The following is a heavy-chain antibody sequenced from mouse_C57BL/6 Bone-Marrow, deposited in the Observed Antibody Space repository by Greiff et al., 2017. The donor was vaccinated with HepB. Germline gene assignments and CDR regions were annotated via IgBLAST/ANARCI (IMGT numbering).Heavy chain of an antibody. Sequence: VHVKQSGAELVRPGASVKLSCTASGFNIKDDYMHWVKQRPEQGLEWIGWLDPENGDTEYASKFQGKATITADTSSNTAYLQLSSLTSEDTAVYYCTTDGSSWGDYWGQGTSVTVSS. J-gene: IGHJ4*01. CDR2: LDPENGDT. V-gene: IGHV14-4*01. CDR1: GFNIKDDY. D-gene: IGHD1-1*01. CDR3: TTDGSSWGDY.